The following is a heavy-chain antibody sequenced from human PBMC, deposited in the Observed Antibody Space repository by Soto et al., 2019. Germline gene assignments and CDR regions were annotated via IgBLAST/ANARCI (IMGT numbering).Heavy chain of an antibody. D-gene: IGHD2-15*01. CDR3: VSRDARAAHAFES. V-gene: IGHV1-69*06. Sequence: ASVKVSCKASGGTFSSHAINWVRQAPGQGLEWMGGIIPICGTPNYAQKFQGRVTITADKSTSTTYMELSSLRSEDADVYECVSRDARAAHAFESWGQGTLVTVSS. CDR1: GGTFSSHA. CDR2: IIPICGTP. J-gene: IGHJ4*02.